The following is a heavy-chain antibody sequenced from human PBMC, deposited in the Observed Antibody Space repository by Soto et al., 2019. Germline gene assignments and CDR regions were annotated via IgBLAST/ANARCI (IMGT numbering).Heavy chain of an antibody. Sequence: NPSETLSLTCAVSGGSISSSNWWSWVRQPPGKGLEWIGEIYHSGSTNYNPSLKSRVTISVDKSKNQLSLKLSSVTAADTAVYYCAGGYCSSTSCYHQSNWFDPWGQGTLVTVSS. CDR1: GGSISSSNW. D-gene: IGHD2-2*01. V-gene: IGHV4-4*02. CDR2: IYHSGST. J-gene: IGHJ5*02. CDR3: AGGYCSSTSCYHQSNWFDP.